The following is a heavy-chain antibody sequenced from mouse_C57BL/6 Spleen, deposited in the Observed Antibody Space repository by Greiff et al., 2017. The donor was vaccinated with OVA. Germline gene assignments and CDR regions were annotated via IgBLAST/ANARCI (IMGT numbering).Heavy chain of an antibody. V-gene: IGHV1-26*01. Sequence: VQLQQSGPELVKPGASVKISCKASGYTFTDYYMNWVKQSHGKSLEWIGDINPNNGGTSYNQKFKGKATLTVDKSSSTAYMELRSLTSEDSAVYYCARSVHPGYFDYWGQGTTLTVSS. CDR3: ARSVHPGYFDY. CDR2: INPNNGGT. CDR1: GYTFTDYY. J-gene: IGHJ2*01.